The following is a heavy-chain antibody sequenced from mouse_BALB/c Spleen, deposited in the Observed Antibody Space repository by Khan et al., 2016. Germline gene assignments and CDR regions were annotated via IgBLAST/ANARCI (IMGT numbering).Heavy chain of an antibody. CDR3: GKIHSYGRYYAMDY. CDR2: INPSTGYT. J-gene: IGHJ4*01. D-gene: IGHD1-2*01. CDR1: GYTFTSYW. V-gene: IGHV1-7*01. Sequence: QVQLQQSGAELAKPGASVKMSCKAAGYTFTSYWMHWVKQRPGQGLEWIGYINPSTGYTEYNQKFKDKATLTADKSSSTAYMQLSSLTSEDSAVYYWGKIHSYGRYYAMDYWGQGTSVTVSS.